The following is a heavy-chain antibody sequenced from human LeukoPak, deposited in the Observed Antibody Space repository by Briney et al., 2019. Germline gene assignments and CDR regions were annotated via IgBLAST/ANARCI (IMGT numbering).Heavy chain of an antibody. CDR2: ISAYNGNT. V-gene: IGHV1-18*01. CDR1: GYTFTSYG. Sequence: ASVKVSCKASGYTFTSYGISWVRQAPGQGLEWMGWISAYNGNTNYAQKLQGRVTMTTDTSTSTAYMELGSLRSDDTAVYYCASPAATHYYGMDVWGQGTTVTVSS. J-gene: IGHJ6*02. CDR3: ASPAATHYYGMDV. D-gene: IGHD2-15*01.